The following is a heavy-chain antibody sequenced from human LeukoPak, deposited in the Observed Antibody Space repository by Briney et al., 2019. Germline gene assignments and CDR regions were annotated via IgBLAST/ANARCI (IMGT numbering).Heavy chain of an antibody. CDR1: VGTLSRYA. CDR2: IFPIFGTA. V-gene: IGHV1-69*06. CDR3: AGGAGVPAYGDYYMDV. D-gene: IGHD2-2*01. J-gene: IGHJ6*03. Sequence: GASVNVSRKASVGTLSRYAIRSVRQAPGQGGEWMGGIFPIFGTANYAQTFQGRVTIHADKSTYTAYMELSSLRSEDTAGYLVAGGAGVPAYGDYYMDVWGKGTTVTVSS.